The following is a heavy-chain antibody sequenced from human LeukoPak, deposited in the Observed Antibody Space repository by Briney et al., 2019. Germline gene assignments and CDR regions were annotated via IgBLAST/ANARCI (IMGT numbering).Heavy chain of an antibody. D-gene: IGHD4-23*01. Sequence: PSETLSLTCTVSGASISAFHWTWFRQPAGKGLEWIGLIYSSGSTLFNPSLKSRVAMSVDLTKNQLSLKLTSVTAADTAMYYCARETTVVTPGRSDVFDIWGQGTMVTVSS. CDR3: ARETTVVTPGRSDVFDI. J-gene: IGHJ3*02. V-gene: IGHV4-4*07. CDR2: IYSSGST. CDR1: GASISAFH.